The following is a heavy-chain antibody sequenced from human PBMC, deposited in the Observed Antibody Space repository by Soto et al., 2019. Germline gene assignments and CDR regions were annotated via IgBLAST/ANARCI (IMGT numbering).Heavy chain of an antibody. CDR1: GGIFSTYA. CDR3: ARDRDDYGSGNYYNRIDF. D-gene: IGHD3-10*01. V-gene: IGHV1-69*01. CDR2: IIPIFGTP. J-gene: IGHJ4*02. Sequence: QVQLVQSGAEVKKPGSSVKVSCKASGGIFSTYAISWLRQAPGQGLEWMGGIIPIFGTPNYAQRFQGRVTITADGSKSTAYMELSRLRSEDTAVYYCARDRDDYGSGNYYNRIDFWGQGTLVTVSS.